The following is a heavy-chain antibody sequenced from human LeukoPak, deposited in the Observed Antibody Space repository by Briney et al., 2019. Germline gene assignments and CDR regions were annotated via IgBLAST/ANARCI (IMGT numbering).Heavy chain of an antibody. D-gene: IGHD2-15*01. CDR2: INHSGST. J-gene: IGHJ5*02. CDR1: GGSFSGYY. V-gene: IGHV4-34*01. CDR3: AREVVAATMGYWFDP. Sequence: PSETLSLTCAVYGGSFSGYYWSWIRQPPGKGLEWIGEINHSGSTSYNPSLKSRVTISVDTSKNQFSLKLSSVTAADTAVYYCAREVVAATMGYWFDPWGQGTLVTVSS.